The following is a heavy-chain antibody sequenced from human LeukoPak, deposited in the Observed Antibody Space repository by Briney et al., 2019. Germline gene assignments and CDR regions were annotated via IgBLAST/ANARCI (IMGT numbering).Heavy chain of an antibody. J-gene: IGHJ3*02. CDR2: MNPNSGNT. CDR1: GYTFTSYD. CDR3: SRDQGLLWFGELLSRLGAFDI. Sequence: ASVKVSCKASGYTFTSYDINWVRQATGQGLEWMGWMNPNSGNTGYAQKFQGRVTMTRNTSISTAYMELSSLRSDDTAVYYFSRDQGLLWFGELLSRLGAFDIWVQGRMVTVSS. V-gene: IGHV1-8*01. D-gene: IGHD3-10*01.